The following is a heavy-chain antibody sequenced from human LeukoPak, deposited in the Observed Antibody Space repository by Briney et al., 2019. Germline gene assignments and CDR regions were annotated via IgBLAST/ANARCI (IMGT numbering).Heavy chain of an antibody. Sequence: GGSLRLSCAASGFTFDDYAMHWVRQAPGKGLEWVSLISGDGGSTYYADSVKGRFTISRDNSKNSLYPQMNSLRTEDTALYYCANGQGSSSMVDYWGQGTLATVSS. CDR1: GFTFDDYA. V-gene: IGHV3-43*02. CDR2: ISGDGGST. D-gene: IGHD6-6*01. J-gene: IGHJ4*02. CDR3: ANGQGSSSMVDY.